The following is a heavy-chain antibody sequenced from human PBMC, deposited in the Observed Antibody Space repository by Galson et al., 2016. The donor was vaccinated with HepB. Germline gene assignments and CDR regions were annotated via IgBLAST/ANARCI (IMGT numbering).Heavy chain of an antibody. CDR1: GYTFTSYY. CDR2: INPSGGST. J-gene: IGHJ4*02. V-gene: IGHV1-46*01. CDR3: AREGSVTSFFDS. D-gene: IGHD2-2*01. Sequence: SVKVSCKASGYTFTSYYIHWVRQAPGQGLEWMGIINPSGGSTSYAQKFQGRIAMTRDTSTSTVYMELSSLRSEYSAVYYCAREGSVTSFFDSWGQGAVVTVSS.